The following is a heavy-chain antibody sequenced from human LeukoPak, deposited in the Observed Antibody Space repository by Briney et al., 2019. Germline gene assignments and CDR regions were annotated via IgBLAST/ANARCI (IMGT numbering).Heavy chain of an antibody. V-gene: IGHV1-8*01. D-gene: IGHD3-16*01. CDR3: ARRARVGGQHWFDP. Sequence: GASVKVSCKASGYTFTSYDINWVRQATGQGLEWMGWMNPNSGNTGYAQKFQGRVTMTRNTSISTAYMELSSLRSEDTAVYYCARRARVGGQHWFDPWGQGTLVTVSS. J-gene: IGHJ5*02. CDR1: GYTFTSYD. CDR2: MNPNSGNT.